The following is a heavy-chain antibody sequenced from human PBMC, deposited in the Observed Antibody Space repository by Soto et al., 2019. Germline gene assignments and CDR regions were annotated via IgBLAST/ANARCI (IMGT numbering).Heavy chain of an antibody. CDR2: IIPIFGTA. CDR3: AREGAHDFWSGDEYYYYYGMDV. J-gene: IGHJ6*02. Sequence: QVQLVQSGAEVNKPGSSVKVSCEASGGTFSSYAISWVRQAPGQGLEWMGGIIPIFGTANYAQKFQGRVTITADESTSTAYMELSSLRSDDTAVYYCAREGAHDFWSGDEYYYYYGMDVCGQGTTVTVSS. V-gene: IGHV1-69*01. CDR1: GGTFSSYA. D-gene: IGHD3-3*01.